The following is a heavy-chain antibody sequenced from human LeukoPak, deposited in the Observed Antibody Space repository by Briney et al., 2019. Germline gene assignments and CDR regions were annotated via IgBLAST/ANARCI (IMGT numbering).Heavy chain of an antibody. Sequence: GGSLRLSCAASGFTFSNYWMSWVRQAPGKGLEWVANIKQDGSEKYYVNSVKGRFTISRDNAKNSLYLQMNSLRAEDTAVYYCARDRVAVAGRAFDYWGQGTLVTVSS. V-gene: IGHV3-7*01. CDR3: ARDRVAVAGRAFDY. CDR1: GFTFSNYW. J-gene: IGHJ4*02. CDR2: IKQDGSEK. D-gene: IGHD6-19*01.